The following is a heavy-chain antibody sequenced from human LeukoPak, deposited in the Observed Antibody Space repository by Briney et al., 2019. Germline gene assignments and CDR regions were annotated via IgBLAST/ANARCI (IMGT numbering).Heavy chain of an antibody. D-gene: IGHD5-18*01. V-gene: IGHV1-46*01. CDR3: ARSGYSYGSRWFDP. CDR1: GYTFTSYD. Sequence: ASVKVSCKASGYTFTSYDINWVRQAPGQGLEWMGIINPSGGSTSYAQKFQGRVTMTRDTSTSTVYMELSSLRSEDTAVYYCARSGYSYGSRWFDPWGQGTLVTVSS. J-gene: IGHJ5*02. CDR2: INPSGGST.